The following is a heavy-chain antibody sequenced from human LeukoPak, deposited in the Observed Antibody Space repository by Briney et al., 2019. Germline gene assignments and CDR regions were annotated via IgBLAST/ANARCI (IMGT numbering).Heavy chain of an antibody. J-gene: IGHJ4*02. CDR2: ITPIFGTA. V-gene: IGHV1-69*01. CDR1: GGTFSNYA. D-gene: IGHD2-2*02. Sequence: SVKLFCKASGGTFSNYAINWVRQAPGQGLEWMGGITPIFGTANYAQRFQGRVTITADESTSTAYMELSSLRSEDTAVYYCARWAGYCSITNCYTAFDYWGQGTLVTVSS. CDR3: ARWAGYCSITNCYTAFDY.